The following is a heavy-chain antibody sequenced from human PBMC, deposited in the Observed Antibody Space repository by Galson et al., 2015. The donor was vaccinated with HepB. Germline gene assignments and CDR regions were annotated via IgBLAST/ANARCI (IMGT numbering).Heavy chain of an antibody. V-gene: IGHV1-2*02. CDR3: AREGVDTAMVTIDY. CDR1: GSTFTGYY. J-gene: IGHJ4*02. CDR2: INPNSGGT. D-gene: IGHD5-18*01. Sequence: SVKVSCKASGSTFTGYYMHWVRQAPGQGLEWMGWINPNSGGTNYAQKFQGRVTMTRDTSISTAYMELSRLRSDDTAVYYCAREGVDTAMVTIDYWGQGTLVTVSS.